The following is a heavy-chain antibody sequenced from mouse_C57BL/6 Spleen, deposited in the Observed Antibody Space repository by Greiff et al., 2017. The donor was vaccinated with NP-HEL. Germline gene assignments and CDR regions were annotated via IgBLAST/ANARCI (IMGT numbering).Heavy chain of an antibody. CDR2: INPNNGGT. CDR3: ARKEGIYDGYLHY. J-gene: IGHJ4*01. V-gene: IGHV1-26*01. Sequence: EVQLQQSGPELVKPGASVKISCKASGYTFTDYYMNWVKQSHGKSLEWIGDINPNNGGTSYNQKFKGKATLTVDKSSSTAYMELRSLTSEDSAVYYCARKEGIYDGYLHYWGQGTSVTVSS. D-gene: IGHD2-3*01. CDR1: GYTFTDYY.